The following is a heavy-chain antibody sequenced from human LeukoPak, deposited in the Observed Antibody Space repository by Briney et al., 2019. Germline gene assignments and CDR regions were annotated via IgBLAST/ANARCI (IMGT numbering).Heavy chain of an antibody. Sequence: SETLSLTCTVSGGSISSSSYYWGWIRQPPGKGLEWIGSIYYSGSTYYNPSLKSRVTISVDTSKNQFSLKLSSVTAADTAVYYCARGYSSSWYLEYYFDYWGQGTLVTVSS. CDR2: IYYSGST. CDR3: ARGYSSSWYLEYYFDY. CDR1: GGSISSSSYY. D-gene: IGHD6-13*01. J-gene: IGHJ4*02. V-gene: IGHV4-39*01.